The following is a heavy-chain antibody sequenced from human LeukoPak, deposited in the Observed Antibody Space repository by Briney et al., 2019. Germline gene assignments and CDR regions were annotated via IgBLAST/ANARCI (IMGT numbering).Heavy chain of an antibody. CDR2: IKQDGSEK. CDR1: AFTFSSYW. Sequence: GGSLRLSCVASAFTFSSYWMTWVRQAPGKGLEWVASIKQDGSEKYYVDSVKGRFIISRDNAKNSLYLQMSSLRAEDTAVYYCARDGGYCSGGTCYSTYWGQGTLVTVSS. CDR3: ARDGGYCSGGTCYSTY. D-gene: IGHD2-15*01. V-gene: IGHV3-7*03. J-gene: IGHJ4*02.